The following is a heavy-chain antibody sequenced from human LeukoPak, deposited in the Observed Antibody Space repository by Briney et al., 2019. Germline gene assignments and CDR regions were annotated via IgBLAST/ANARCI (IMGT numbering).Heavy chain of an antibody. Sequence: TSETLSLTCAAYGGSFSGYYWSWIRQPPGKGLEWIGEINHSGSTNYNPSLKSRVTISVDTSKNQFSLKLSSVTAADTAVYYCVRDLGGRSGHWGQGTLVTVSS. CDR2: INHSGST. V-gene: IGHV4-34*01. CDR3: VRDLGGRSGH. J-gene: IGHJ4*02. D-gene: IGHD1-26*01. CDR1: GGSFSGYY.